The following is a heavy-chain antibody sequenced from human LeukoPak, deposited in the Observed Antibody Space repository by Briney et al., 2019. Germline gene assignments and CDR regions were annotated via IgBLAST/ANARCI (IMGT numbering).Heavy chain of an antibody. CDR2: INHSGST. D-gene: IGHD3-10*01. CDR3: ARQGSYGSGRRTWFDS. J-gene: IGHJ5*01. CDR1: GGSFSGFY. Sequence: SETLSLTCAVYGGSFSGFYWTWIRQPPGKGLEWIGEINHSGSTNYNPSLKSRVSISVDTSKNQFSLNLSSVTAADTAVYYCARQGSYGSGRRTWFDSWGQGTLVTVSS. V-gene: IGHV4-34*01.